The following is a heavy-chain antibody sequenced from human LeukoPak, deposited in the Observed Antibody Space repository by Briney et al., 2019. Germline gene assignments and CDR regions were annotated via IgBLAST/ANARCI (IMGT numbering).Heavy chain of an antibody. CDR2: ISYDGSNK. CDR3: AKDPDDSGWYGGTSEYFQH. J-gene: IGHJ1*01. V-gene: IGHV3-30*18. D-gene: IGHD6-19*01. CDR1: GFTFRNYG. Sequence: PGGSLRLSCAASGFTFRNYGMHWVRQAPGKGLEWVAIISYDGSNKYYADSVKGRFTISRDNSKSTLYLQMNSLRAEGTAVYYCAKDPDDSGWYGGTSEYFQHWGQGTLVTVSS.